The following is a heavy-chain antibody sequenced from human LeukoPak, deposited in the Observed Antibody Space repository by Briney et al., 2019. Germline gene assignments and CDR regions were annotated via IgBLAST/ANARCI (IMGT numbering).Heavy chain of an antibody. D-gene: IGHD6-13*01. V-gene: IGHV1-2*06. CDR2: INPNSGGT. J-gene: IGHJ4*02. CDR1: GYTFTGYY. Sequence: ASVKVSCTASGYTFTGYYMHWVRQAPGQGLEWMGRINPNSGGTNYAQKFQGRVTMTRDTSISTAYMELSRLRSDDTAVYYCARAGYSSSWRVDYWGQGTLVTVSS. CDR3: ARAGYSSSWRVDY.